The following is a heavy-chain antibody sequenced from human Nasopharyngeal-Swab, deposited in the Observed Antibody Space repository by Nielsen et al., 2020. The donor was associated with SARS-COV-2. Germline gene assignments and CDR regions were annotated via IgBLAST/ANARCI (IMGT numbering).Heavy chain of an antibody. V-gene: IGHV3-43*01. J-gene: IGHJ6*03. CDR3: AKSSAARSDYYYYYYMDV. Sequence: GESLKISCAASGFTFDDYTMHWARQAPGKGLEWVSLISWDGGSTYYADSVKGRFTISRDNSKNSLYLQMNSLRTEDTALYYCAKSSAARSDYYYYYYMDVWGKGTTVTVSS. CDR1: GFTFDDYT. D-gene: IGHD6-6*01. CDR2: ISWDGGST.